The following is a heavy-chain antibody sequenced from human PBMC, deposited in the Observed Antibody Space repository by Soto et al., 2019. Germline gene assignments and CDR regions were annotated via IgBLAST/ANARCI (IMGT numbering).Heavy chain of an antibody. J-gene: IGHJ6*02. CDR1: GGTFSSYA. CDR3: ARNGRTGTLYYSGMDV. D-gene: IGHD1-1*01. Sequence: QVQLVQSGAEVKKPGSSVKVSCKASGGTFSSYAISWVRQAPGQGLEWMGGIIPIFGTANYAQKFQGKVTITADESTSTAYMDLSSLRSEDTAVYYCARNGRTGTLYYSGMDVWGQGTTVTVCS. CDR2: IIPIFGTA. V-gene: IGHV1-69*12.